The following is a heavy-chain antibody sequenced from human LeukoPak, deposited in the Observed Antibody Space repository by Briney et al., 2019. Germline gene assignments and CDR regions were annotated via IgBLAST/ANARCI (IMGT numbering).Heavy chain of an antibody. D-gene: IGHD7-27*01. CDR3: AKHWGGSGLWLYDH. CDR1: GFTFNSYA. J-gene: IGHJ4*02. V-gene: IGHV3-23*01. CDR2: ISGNGFST. Sequence: GGSLRLSCAASGFTFNSYAMSWVRQAPGKGLEWVSVISGNGFSTFYADSVKGRFTISRDNSKNALYLQMNSLRAEDTAVYCCAKHWGGSGLWLYDHWGQGTLVTVSS.